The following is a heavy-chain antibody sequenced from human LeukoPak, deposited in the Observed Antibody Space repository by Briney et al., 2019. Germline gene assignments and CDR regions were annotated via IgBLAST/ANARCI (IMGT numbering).Heavy chain of an antibody. V-gene: IGHV3-23*01. CDR1: GFTFSSYA. J-gene: IGHJ4*02. CDR2: ISGSGGST. CDR3: ARDGGNIVVVPAAPSFDY. D-gene: IGHD2-2*01. Sequence: GGSLRLSCAASGFTFSSYAMSWVRQAPGKGLEWVSAISGSGGSTYYADSAKGRFTISRDNSKNTLYLQMNSLRAEDTAVYYCARDGGNIVVVPAAPSFDYWGQGTLVTVSS.